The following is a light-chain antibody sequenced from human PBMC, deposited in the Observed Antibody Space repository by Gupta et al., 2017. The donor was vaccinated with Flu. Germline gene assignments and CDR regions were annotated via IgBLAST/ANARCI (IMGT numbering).Light chain of an antibody. CDR1: NIGSRS. V-gene: IGLV3-21*02. CDR2: DDT. Sequence: SYLLTQPPSVSVAHGGTDRITCGGKNIGSRSVPWYQQKPGQARVLVVYDDTDRPSGIPDRFSVFNSGDTATLTINRVEAGDEADYYCQVWDSSSDHPWVFGTGTKLTVL. CDR3: QVWDSSSDHPWV. J-gene: IGLJ1*01.